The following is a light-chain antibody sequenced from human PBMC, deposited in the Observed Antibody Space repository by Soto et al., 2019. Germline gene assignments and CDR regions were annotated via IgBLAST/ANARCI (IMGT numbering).Light chain of an antibody. CDR2: GNS. Sequence: QSVLTQPPSVSGAPGQRVTISCTGSSSNIGAGYDVHWYRQLPGTAPKLLIFGNSNRPSGVPDRFSGSKSGTSASLAITGLQAEDGADYYCQSYDSSLSVYVVFGGGTKLTVL. CDR3: QSYDSSLSVYVV. CDR1: SSNIGAGYD. J-gene: IGLJ2*01. V-gene: IGLV1-40*01.